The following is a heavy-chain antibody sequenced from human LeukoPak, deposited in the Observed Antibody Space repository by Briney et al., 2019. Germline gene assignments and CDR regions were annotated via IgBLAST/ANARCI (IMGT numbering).Heavy chain of an antibody. CDR2: IYPGDSDT. Sequence: GASLKISCKGSGYSFTSYWIGWVRQMPGKGLEWMGIIYPGDSDTRYSPSFQGQVTISADKSISTAYLQWSSLKASDTAMYYCARRRDPYCGGDCYSEYYFDYWGQGTLVTVSS. V-gene: IGHV5-51*01. CDR3: ARRRDPYCGGDCYSEYYFDY. J-gene: IGHJ4*02. CDR1: GYSFTSYW. D-gene: IGHD2-21*02.